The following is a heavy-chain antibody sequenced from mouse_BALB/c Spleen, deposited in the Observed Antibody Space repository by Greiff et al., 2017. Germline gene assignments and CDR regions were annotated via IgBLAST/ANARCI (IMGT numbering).Heavy chain of an antibody. J-gene: IGHJ4*01. D-gene: IGHD2-4*01. V-gene: IGHV1S81*02. CDR2: INPSNGGT. CDR3: TRWGITYAMDY. Sequence: QVQLKQSGAELVKPGASVKLSCKASGYTFTSYYMYWVKQRPGQGLEWIGEINPSNGGTNFNEKFKSKATLTVDKSSSTAYMQLSSLTSEDSAVYYCTRWGITYAMDYWGQGTSVTVSS. CDR1: GYTFTSYY.